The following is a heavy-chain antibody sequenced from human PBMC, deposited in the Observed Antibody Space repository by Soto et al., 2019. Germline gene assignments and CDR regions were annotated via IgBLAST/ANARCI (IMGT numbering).Heavy chain of an antibody. CDR3: ARVYSNSFRFYYYYHGMDV. J-gene: IGHJ6*02. CDR2: IIPIFGTA. Sequence: QVQLVQSGAEVKKPGSSVKVSCKASGGTFSSYAISWVRQAPGQGLEWMGGIIPIFGTANYAQKFQGRVTITADESTSTAYMELSSLRSEDTAVYYCARVYSNSFRFYYYYHGMDVWGQGTTVTVSS. V-gene: IGHV1-69*12. CDR1: GGTFSSYA. D-gene: IGHD6-6*01.